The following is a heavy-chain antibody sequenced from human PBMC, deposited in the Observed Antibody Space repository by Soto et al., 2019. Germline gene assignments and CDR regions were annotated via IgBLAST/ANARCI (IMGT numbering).Heavy chain of an antibody. CDR1: GFTFSSYW. V-gene: IGHV3-7*01. Sequence: EVQLVESGGGLVQPGGSLRLSCAASGFTFSSYWMSWVRQAPGKGLEWVANLKQDGSEKYYVDSVKGRFTISRDNARNSLYLQMNRLRAEDTAVYYCARESIAAAGPFDYCGQGALVTVSS. CDR2: LKQDGSEK. D-gene: IGHD6-13*01. CDR3: ARESIAAAGPFDY. J-gene: IGHJ4*02.